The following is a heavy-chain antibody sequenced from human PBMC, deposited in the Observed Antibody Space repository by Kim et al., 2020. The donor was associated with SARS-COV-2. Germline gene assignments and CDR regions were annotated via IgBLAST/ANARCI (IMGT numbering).Heavy chain of an antibody. J-gene: IGHJ4*02. CDR3: AKKYDSGLGYFFDY. V-gene: IGHV3-23*01. Sequence: GGSLRLSCAASGFTFSTYAMSWVRQAPGKGLEWVSTLSGGGTFYADFVKGRFTISRDNSKNTLNLQMNSLGAEDTAVYYCAKKYDSGLGYFFDYWGQGTL. CDR2: LSGGGT. D-gene: IGHD3-10*01. CDR1: GFTFSTYA.